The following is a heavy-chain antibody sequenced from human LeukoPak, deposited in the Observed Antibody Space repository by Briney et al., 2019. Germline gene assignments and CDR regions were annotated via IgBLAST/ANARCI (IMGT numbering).Heavy chain of an antibody. CDR2: IKPNSGGT. CDR3: ARGWLLRYSEGGFDS. V-gene: IGHV1-2*02. Sequence: PEASVKVSCKASGYSFADYYMHWVRQAPGQGLEWMGWIKPNSGGTRSAQKFQGRVTMTRDTSITTAYMELSRLRSDDTAVYYCARGWLLRYSEGGFDSWGQGTLVTVSS. J-gene: IGHJ4*02. D-gene: IGHD3-9*01. CDR1: GYSFADYY.